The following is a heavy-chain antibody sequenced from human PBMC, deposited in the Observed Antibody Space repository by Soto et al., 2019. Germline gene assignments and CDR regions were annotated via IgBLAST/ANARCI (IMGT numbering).Heavy chain of an antibody. V-gene: IGHV1-69*13. Sequence: GASVKVSCKASGGTFSSYAISSVRQAPGQGLEWMGGIIPIFGTANYAHKFQGRVTITGDESTSTAYMELSCLRSEDTAVYYCARGKRGHFYCSGSHPARYYYYGMDVWGQGTTVAVSS. CDR1: GGTFSSYA. D-gene: IGHD3-10*01. J-gene: IGHJ6*02. CDR3: ARGKRGHFYCSGSHPARYYYYGMDV. CDR2: IIPIFGTA.